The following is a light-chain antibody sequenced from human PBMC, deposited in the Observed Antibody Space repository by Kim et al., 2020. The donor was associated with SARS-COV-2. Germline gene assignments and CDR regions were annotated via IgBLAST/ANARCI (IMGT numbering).Light chain of an antibody. CDR1: QSLLHRNGYNY. J-gene: IGKJ2*03. Sequence: ASISCMFKQSLLHRNGYNYLDWYLQTAGQSPQLLSDLGSNRASGVPDRFSGSGSVTDYTLKISIVGAQDVGLYFCMQGLQTPHSLGQGTKLEI. CDR2: LGS. V-gene: IGKV2-28*01. CDR3: MQGLQTPHS.